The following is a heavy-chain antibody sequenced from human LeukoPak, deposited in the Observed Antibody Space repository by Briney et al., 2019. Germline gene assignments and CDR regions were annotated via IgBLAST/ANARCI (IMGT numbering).Heavy chain of an antibody. CDR3: ARVPGRDDAFDI. D-gene: IGHD5-24*01. V-gene: IGHV3-30-3*01. CDR1: GFTFSSYA. Sequence: GGSLRLSCAASGFTFSSYAMYWVRQAPGKGLEWVAVTSYDGSNKYYADSVKGRFTISRDNSKHTLYLQMNSLRAEDTAVYYCARVPGRDDAFDIWGQGTMVTVSS. CDR2: TSYDGSNK. J-gene: IGHJ3*02.